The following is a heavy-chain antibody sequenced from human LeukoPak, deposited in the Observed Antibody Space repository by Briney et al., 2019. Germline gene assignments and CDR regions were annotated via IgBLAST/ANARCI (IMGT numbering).Heavy chain of an antibody. CDR1: GFTFSSYG. CDR2: IWYDGSNK. V-gene: IGHV3-33*01. D-gene: IGHD1-26*01. CDR3: ARDRVGATDYFGY. J-gene: IGHJ4*02. Sequence: GRSLRLSCAASGFTFSSYGMHWVRQAPGKGLEWVAVIWYDGSNKYYADSVKGRFTISRDNSKNTLYLQMNSLRAEDTAVYYCARDRVGATDYFGYWGQGTLVTVSS.